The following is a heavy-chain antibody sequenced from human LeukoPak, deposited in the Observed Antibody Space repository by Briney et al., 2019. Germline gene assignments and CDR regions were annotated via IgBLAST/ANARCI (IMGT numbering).Heavy chain of an antibody. J-gene: IGHJ4*02. CDR1: GGSISSSSYY. Sequence: PSETLSLTCTVSGGSISSSSYYWGWIRQPPGRGLEWIGSVYYSGSTYYNPSLESRVTISVDTSKNQFSLKLSSVTAADTAVYYCARHSSIVATIGKWGQGTLVTVSS. D-gene: IGHD5-12*01. CDR3: ARHSSIVATIGK. CDR2: VYYSGST. V-gene: IGHV4-39*01.